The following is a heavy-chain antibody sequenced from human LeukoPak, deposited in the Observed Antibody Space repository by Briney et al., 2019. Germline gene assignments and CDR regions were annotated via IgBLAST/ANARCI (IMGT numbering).Heavy chain of an antibody. V-gene: IGHV3-23*01. CDR2: ISGSGGST. CDR1: GFTFSSYA. D-gene: IGHD6-13*01. J-gene: IGHJ4*02. Sequence: GGSLRLSCAASGFTFSSYAMSWVRQAPGKGLGWVSAISGSGGSTYYADSVKGRFTISRDNSKNTLYLQMNSLRAEDTAVYYCAKDGVSYSSRPYYFDYWGQGTLVTVSS. CDR3: AKDGVSYSSRPYYFDY.